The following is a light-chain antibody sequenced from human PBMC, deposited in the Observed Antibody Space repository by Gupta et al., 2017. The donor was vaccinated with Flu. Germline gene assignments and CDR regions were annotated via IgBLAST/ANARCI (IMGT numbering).Light chain of an antibody. J-gene: IGKJ3*01. CDR3: QQANSFPFT. CDR2: ATS. CDR1: QGINNW. Sequence: DIQMTQSPSSVSASVGERVTITCRATQGINNWLAWYQQKPGKAPKLLIYATSSLQGGVPSRFSGSASGTDFTLTISSLQPEDFAIYYCQQANSFPFTFGPGTEVDIK. V-gene: IGKV1-12*02.